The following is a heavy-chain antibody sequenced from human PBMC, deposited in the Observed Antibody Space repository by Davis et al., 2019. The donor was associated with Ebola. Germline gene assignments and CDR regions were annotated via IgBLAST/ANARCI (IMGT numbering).Heavy chain of an antibody. J-gene: IGHJ5*02. D-gene: IGHD3-10*01. CDR2: ISAYNGNT. CDR1: GGTFSSYA. Sequence: AASVKVSCKASGGTFSSYAISWVRQAPGQGLEWMGWISAYNGNTNYAQKLQGRVTMTTDTSTSTAYMELRSLRSEDTAVYYCARDHSLLWFRELVSWGQGTLVTVSS. V-gene: IGHV1-18*01. CDR3: ARDHSLLWFRELVS.